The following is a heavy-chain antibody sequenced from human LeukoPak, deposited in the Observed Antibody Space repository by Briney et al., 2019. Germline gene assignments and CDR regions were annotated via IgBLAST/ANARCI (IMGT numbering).Heavy chain of an antibody. CDR1: GGSIRSSYYY. Sequence: SETLSLTCTVSGGSIRSSYYYWGWIRQPPGKGLEWIGSIYDSGSTYYNPSLKSRVTISVDTSKNQFSLKLNSVTAADTAVYYCARDGGIAAGEFDPWGQGTLVTVSS. CDR2: IYDSGST. D-gene: IGHD6-13*01. CDR3: ARDGGIAAGEFDP. V-gene: IGHV4-39*02. J-gene: IGHJ5*02.